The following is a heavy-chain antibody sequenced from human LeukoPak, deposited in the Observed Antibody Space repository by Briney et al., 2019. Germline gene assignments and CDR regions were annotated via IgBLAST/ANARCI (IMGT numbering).Heavy chain of an antibody. CDR3: ARLLDNDIGGDPDTFDV. Sequence: SETLSLTCTVSGGSLSGHYWSWIRQPPGKRLEWIGYVSYTGRTKYNPSLQSRVTISIDTSKSQFSLKLTSVTSADTAVYSCARLLDNDIGGDPDTFDVWGQGTMVIVSS. CDR2: VSYTGRT. CDR1: GGSLSGHY. J-gene: IGHJ3*01. D-gene: IGHD2-21*01. V-gene: IGHV4-59*11.